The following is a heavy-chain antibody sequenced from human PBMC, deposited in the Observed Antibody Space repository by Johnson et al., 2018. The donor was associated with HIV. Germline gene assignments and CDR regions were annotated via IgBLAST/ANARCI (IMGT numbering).Heavy chain of an antibody. J-gene: IGHJ3*02. V-gene: IGHV3-33*01. CDR2: IWYDGRKK. D-gene: IGHD3-22*01. CDR3: ARSRYDSSGYGI. CDR1: GFTFSSYG. Sequence: VQLVESGGGVVQPGRSLRLSCAASGFTFSSYGMQWVRQAPGKGLEWVAVIWYDGRKKYPADSVKGRFTISRDNSKNTLYLQMNRLRAEDTAVYYCARSRYDSSGYGIWGQGTMVTVSS.